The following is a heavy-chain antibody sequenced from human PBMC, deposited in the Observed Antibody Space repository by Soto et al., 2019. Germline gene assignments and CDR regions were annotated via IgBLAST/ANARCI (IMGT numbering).Heavy chain of an antibody. CDR2: VSGSGGGT. J-gene: IGHJ4*02. V-gene: IGHV3-23*01. CDR1: VFTFNTYG. D-gene: IGHD3-10*01. Sequence: PGGALILSCAASVFTFNTYGMTWVRQAPGKGLEWVSTVSGSGGGTYYADSVKGRFTISRDNAKNALYLQMSSLRAEDTALYYCARDENLIRGVPFDYWGPGTLVTVSS. CDR3: ARDENLIRGVPFDY.